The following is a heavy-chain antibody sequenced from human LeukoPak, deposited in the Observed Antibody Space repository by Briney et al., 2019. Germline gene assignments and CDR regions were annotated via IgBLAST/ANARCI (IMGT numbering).Heavy chain of an antibody. V-gene: IGHV4-39*07. J-gene: IGHJ4*02. CDR2: IYYNGST. D-gene: IGHD6-19*01. Sequence: PSETLSLTCTVSGGSIGSSSYFWGWIRQPPGKGLEWIATIYYNGSTYYTPSLESRVTISMDTPQNQFSLRLSSVTAADTAIYYCARVRPVGGTDYWGRGTLVTVSS. CDR3: ARVRPVGGTDY. CDR1: GGSIGSSSYF.